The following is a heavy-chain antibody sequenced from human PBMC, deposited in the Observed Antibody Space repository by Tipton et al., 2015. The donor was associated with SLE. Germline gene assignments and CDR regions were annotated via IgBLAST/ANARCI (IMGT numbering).Heavy chain of an antibody. CDR3: ARPPAWGSDAFDI. Sequence: QLVQSGAGVKKPGASVKVSCKASGYTFTSYGISWVRQAPGQGLEWMGWINPNSGGTNYAQKFQGRVTMTRDTSISTAYMELSRLRSDDTAVYYCARPPAWGSDAFDIWGQGTMVTVSS. D-gene: IGHD7-27*01. CDR2: INPNSGGT. CDR1: GYTFTSYG. J-gene: IGHJ3*02. V-gene: IGHV1-2*02.